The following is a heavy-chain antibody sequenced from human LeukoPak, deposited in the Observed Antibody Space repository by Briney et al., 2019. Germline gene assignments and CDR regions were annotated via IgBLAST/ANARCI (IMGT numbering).Heavy chain of an antibody. J-gene: IGHJ5*02. CDR3: AKDDERIAARKFDP. Sequence: GGSLRLSCAASGFSFSSYAMSWVRQAPGKGLEWVSAINGSGGSTYYADSVKGRFTISRDNSKNTLYLQMNSLRAEDTVVYYCAKDDERIAARKFDPWGQGTLVTVSS. CDR2: INGSGGST. V-gene: IGHV3-23*01. D-gene: IGHD6-6*01. CDR1: GFSFSSYA.